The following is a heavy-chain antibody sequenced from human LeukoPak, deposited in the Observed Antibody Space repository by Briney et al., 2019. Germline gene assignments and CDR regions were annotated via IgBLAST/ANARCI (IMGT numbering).Heavy chain of an antibody. V-gene: IGHV4-61*02. Sequence: SSQTLSLTCTVSGGSISSGSYYWSWIRQPAGKGLEWIGRIYTSGSTNYNPSLKSRVTISVDTSKNQFSLKLSSVTAADTAVYYCARGYCSGGSCYSESGGFDPWGQGTLVTVSS. J-gene: IGHJ5*02. D-gene: IGHD2-15*01. CDR2: IYTSGST. CDR3: ARGYCSGGSCYSESGGFDP. CDR1: GGSISSGSYY.